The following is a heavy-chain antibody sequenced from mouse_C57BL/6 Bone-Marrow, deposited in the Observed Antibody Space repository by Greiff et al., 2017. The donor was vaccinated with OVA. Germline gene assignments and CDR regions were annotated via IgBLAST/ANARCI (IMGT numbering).Heavy chain of an antibody. D-gene: IGHD4-1*01. CDR2: INPGSGGT. CDR1: GYAFTNYL. CDR3: AIGWDGYFDY. J-gene: IGHJ2*01. V-gene: IGHV1-54*01. Sequence: QVQLKESGAELVRPGTSVKVSCKASGYAFTNYLIEWVKQRPGQGLEWIGVINPGSGGTNYNEKFKGKATLTADKSSSTPYMQLSSLTSEDSAVYFCAIGWDGYFDYWGQGTTLTVSS.